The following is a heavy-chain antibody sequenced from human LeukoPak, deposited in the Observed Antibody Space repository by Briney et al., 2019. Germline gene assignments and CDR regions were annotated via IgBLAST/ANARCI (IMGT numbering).Heavy chain of an antibody. CDR1: GYTFTAYY. CDR3: AREPYDFWSGTTTDY. V-gene: IGHV1-2*06. D-gene: IGHD3-3*01. Sequence: GASVKVSCKASGYTFTAYYLSWVRQAPGQGLEWMGRLNPNSGDSNYAQKFQGRVTMTRDTSISTAYMELSRLRSDDTAVYYCAREPYDFWSGTTTDYWGQGTLVTVSS. CDR2: LNPNSGDS. J-gene: IGHJ4*02.